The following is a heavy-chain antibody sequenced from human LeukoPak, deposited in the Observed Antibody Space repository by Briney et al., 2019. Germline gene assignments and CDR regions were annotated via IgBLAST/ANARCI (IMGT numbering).Heavy chain of an antibody. J-gene: IGHJ6*02. Sequence: GGSLRLSCTASGFSFGDRAMSWVRQAPGKGLEWVGFIRAKHLGGTIEYAASVKDRFSISRDDSNGIAYLHMNSLKTEDTAMYYCSRNSGTYRGYGMDVWGQGTTVTVSS. CDR2: IRAKHLGGTI. CDR1: GFSFGDRA. D-gene: IGHD1-26*01. CDR3: SRNSGTYRGYGMDV. V-gene: IGHV3-49*04.